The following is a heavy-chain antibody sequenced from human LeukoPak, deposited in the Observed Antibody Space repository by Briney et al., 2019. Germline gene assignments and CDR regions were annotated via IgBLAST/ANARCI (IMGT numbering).Heavy chain of an antibody. CDR2: IFHSGST. CDR1: GGSISSNNW. Sequence: TPSGTLSLTCAVSGGSISSNNWWNWVRQPPGKGLEWIGEIFHSGSTNYNPSLKSRVTISVDKSKNQFSLKLSSVTAADTAVYYCAREADRRYFDGFDYWGQGTLVTVSS. V-gene: IGHV4-4*02. J-gene: IGHJ4*02. CDR3: AREADRRYFDGFDY. D-gene: IGHD3-9*01.